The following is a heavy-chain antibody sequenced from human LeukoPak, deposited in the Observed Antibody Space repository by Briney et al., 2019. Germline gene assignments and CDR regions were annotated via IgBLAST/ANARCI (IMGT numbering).Heavy chain of an antibody. D-gene: IGHD3-3*01. CDR1: GGSISSSSYY. Sequence: NPSETLSLTCTVSGGSISSSSYYWGWIRQPPGKGLEWIGSIYYSGSTYYNPSLKSRVTISVDTSKNQFSLKLSSVTAADTAVYYCARDSFSDFWSGYLPIYYMDVWGKGTTVTVSS. CDR3: ARDSFSDFWSGYLPIYYMDV. V-gene: IGHV4-39*02. CDR2: IYYSGST. J-gene: IGHJ6*03.